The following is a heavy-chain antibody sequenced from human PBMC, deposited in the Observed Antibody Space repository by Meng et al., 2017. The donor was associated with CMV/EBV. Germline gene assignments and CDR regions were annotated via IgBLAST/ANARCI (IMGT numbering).Heavy chain of an antibody. V-gene: IGHV4-4*07. Sequence: QGQLQESGPGLGKPSETLSLTGTVSGGSISSYYWSWIRQPAGKGLEWIGRIYTSGSTNYNPSLKSRVTMSVDTSKNQFSLKLSSVTAADTAVYYCVRAAVDLSKDYFDYWGQGTLVTVSS. CDR3: VRAAVDLSKDYFDY. J-gene: IGHJ4*02. CDR1: GGSISSYY. D-gene: IGHD2-15*01. CDR2: IYTSGST.